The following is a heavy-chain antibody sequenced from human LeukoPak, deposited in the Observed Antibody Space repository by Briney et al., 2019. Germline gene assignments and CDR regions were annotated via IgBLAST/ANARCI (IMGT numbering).Heavy chain of an antibody. CDR2: INHDGSEK. V-gene: IGHV3-7*03. Sequence: GGSLRLSCAASGFSFSTHSLTWVRQAPGKGLQWVATINHDGSEKDYVDSVKGRFTISRDNAENSLYLQLDSLRAEDTAIYYCARGSGWLDYWGQGTLVTVSS. J-gene: IGHJ4*02. D-gene: IGHD6-19*01. CDR1: GFSFSTHS. CDR3: ARGSGWLDY.